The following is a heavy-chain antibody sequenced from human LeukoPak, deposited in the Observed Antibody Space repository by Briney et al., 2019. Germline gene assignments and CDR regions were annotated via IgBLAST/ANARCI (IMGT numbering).Heavy chain of an antibody. D-gene: IGHD6-13*01. CDR3: ARAAPQIEYSSSWYYYYYMDV. Sequence: ASVKVSCKASGYTFTSYYMHWVRQAPGQGLEWMGIINPSGGSTSYAQKFQGRVTMTRDMSTSTVYMELSSLRSEDTAVYYCARAAPQIEYSSSWYYYYYMDVWGKGTTVTVSS. CDR2: INPSGGST. J-gene: IGHJ6*03. V-gene: IGHV1-46*01. CDR1: GYTFTSYY.